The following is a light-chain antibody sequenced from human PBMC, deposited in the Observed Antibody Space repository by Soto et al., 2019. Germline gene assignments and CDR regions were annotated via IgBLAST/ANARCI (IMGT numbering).Light chain of an antibody. CDR1: QSISSGY. V-gene: IGKV3-20*01. CDR2: HAS. CDR3: HQYGSTHWT. Sequence: EIVLTQSPGTLSLSPGERATLSCRASQSISSGYLAWYQQKPGQAPRLLIFHASSRPSGVPDRFSGSGSGRDFTLTISRLEPEDFALYYCHQYGSTHWTFGQGTKVDI. J-gene: IGKJ1*01.